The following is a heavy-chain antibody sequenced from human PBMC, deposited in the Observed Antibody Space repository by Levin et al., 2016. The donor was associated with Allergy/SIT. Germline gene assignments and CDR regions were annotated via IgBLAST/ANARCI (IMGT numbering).Heavy chain of an antibody. CDR2: IKTDGSIT. CDR1: GFTFSRYW. J-gene: IGHJ4*02. CDR3: TKDRGYTYGYHDN. Sequence: GGSLRLSCAASGFTFSRYWMHWVRQVPGKGLMWVSRIKTDGSITTYADSVKGRFTISRDNAKNTLYLQMNSLRAEDAAVYYCTKDRGYTYGYHDNWGQGTLVTVSS. D-gene: IGHD5-18*01. V-gene: IGHV3-74*03.